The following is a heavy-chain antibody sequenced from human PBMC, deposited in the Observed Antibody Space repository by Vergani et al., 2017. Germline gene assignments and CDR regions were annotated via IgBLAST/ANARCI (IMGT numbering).Heavy chain of an antibody. CDR2: ISSSSSYT. CDR1: GFTFSDYY. V-gene: IGHV3-11*06. J-gene: IGHJ3*02. D-gene: IGHD6-13*01. CDR3: ARDRWYSSSFDI. Sequence: QVQLVESGGGLVKPGGSLRLSCAASGFTFSDYYMSWIRQAPGKGLEWVSYISSSSSYTNYADSVKGRFTISRDNSKNTLYLQMNSLRAEDTAVYYCARDRWYSSSFDIWGQGTMVTVSS.